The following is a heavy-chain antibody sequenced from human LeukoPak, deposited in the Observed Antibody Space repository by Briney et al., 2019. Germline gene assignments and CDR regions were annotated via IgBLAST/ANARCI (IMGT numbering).Heavy chain of an antibody. CDR3: ARPLVVTDHDAFDI. V-gene: IGHV5-51*01. CDR1: GYSFTTHW. D-gene: IGHD3-22*01. J-gene: IGHJ3*02. Sequence: GESLKISCKASGYSFTTHWIGWVRQMPGKGLEWMGIIYPGDSDTRYSPSFQGQVTISADKSISTAYLQWSSLKASDTAMYYCARPLVVTDHDAFDIWGQGTMVTVSS. CDR2: IYPGDSDT.